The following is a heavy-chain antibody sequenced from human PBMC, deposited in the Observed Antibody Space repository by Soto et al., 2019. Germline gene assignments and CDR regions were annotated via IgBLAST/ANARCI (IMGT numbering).Heavy chain of an antibody. J-gene: IGHJ3*02. V-gene: IGHV3-53*01. CDR2: IYSGGST. Sequence: LRLSCAASGFTVSSNYMSWVRQAPGKGLEWVSVIYSGGSTYYADSVKGRFTISRDNSKNTLYLQMNSLRAEDTAVYYCARGRYCVGDCYPGMDAFDIWGQGTMVTVSS. CDR3: ARGRYCVGDCYPGMDAFDI. D-gene: IGHD2-21*02. CDR1: GFTVSSNY.